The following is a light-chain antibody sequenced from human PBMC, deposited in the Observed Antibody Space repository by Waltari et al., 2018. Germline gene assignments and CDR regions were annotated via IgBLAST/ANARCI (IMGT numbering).Light chain of an antibody. J-gene: IGKJ1*01. CDR1: QSIGDW. CDR3: QQYNSNSWM. Sequence: DIQMTQSPPTLSASVGDRVTITCRASQSIGDWLAWYQQKPGKAPKPLIYKASSLQIGVSSRFSGSGSVTEFTLTISSLRPSDVATYYCQQYNSNSWMFGQGTKVEIK. CDR2: KAS. V-gene: IGKV1-5*03.